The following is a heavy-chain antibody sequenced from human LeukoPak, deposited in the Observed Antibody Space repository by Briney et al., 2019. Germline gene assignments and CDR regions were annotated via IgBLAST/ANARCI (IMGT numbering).Heavy chain of an antibody. CDR3: ARSTTDPYYYYYGMDV. V-gene: IGHV4-59*08. CDR2: IYYSGST. CDR1: GGSISSYY. Sequence: SETLSLTCTVSGGSISSYYWSWIRQPPGKGLEWIRYIYYSGSTNYNPSLKSRVTISVDTSKNQFSLKLSSVTAADTAVYYCARSTTDPYYYYYGMDVWGQGTTVTVSS. J-gene: IGHJ6*02. D-gene: IGHD4-17*01.